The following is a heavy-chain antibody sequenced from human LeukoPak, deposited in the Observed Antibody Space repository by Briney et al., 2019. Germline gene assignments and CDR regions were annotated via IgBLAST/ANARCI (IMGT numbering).Heavy chain of an antibody. CDR2: ISSSSSTI. CDR1: GFTFSSYS. CDR3: AREMTTVVGKNFDY. Sequence: PGGSLRLSCAASGFTFSSYSMNWVRQAPGKGLEWVSYISSSSSTIYYADSVKGRFTISRDNSKNTLYLQMNSLRVEDTALYYCAREMTTVVGKNFDYWGQGTLVTVSS. J-gene: IGHJ4*02. D-gene: IGHD4-23*01. V-gene: IGHV3-48*01.